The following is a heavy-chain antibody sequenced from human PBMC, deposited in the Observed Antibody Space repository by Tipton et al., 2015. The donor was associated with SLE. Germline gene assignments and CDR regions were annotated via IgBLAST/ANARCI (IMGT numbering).Heavy chain of an antibody. Sequence: SLRLSCSASGFTFSSYGMHWVRQAPGKGLEWVAFIHFDGTNKHYADSVKGRFTISRDNSKNTLYLQMNSLRPEDTAVYYCAPLRFLEWLSPDYWGQGTLVTVSS. V-gene: IGHV3-30*02. J-gene: IGHJ4*02. D-gene: IGHD3-3*01. CDR3: APLRFLEWLSPDY. CDR2: IHFDGTNK. CDR1: GFTFSSYG.